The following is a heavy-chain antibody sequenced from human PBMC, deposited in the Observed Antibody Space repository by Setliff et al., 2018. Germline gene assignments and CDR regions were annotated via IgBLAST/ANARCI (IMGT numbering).Heavy chain of an antibody. V-gene: IGHV4-39*07. CDR3: ARGFYYYDSSGYSDAFDI. D-gene: IGHD3-22*01. J-gene: IGHJ3*02. Sequence: PSETLSLTCTVSGGSISSSSYYWGWIRQPPGKGLEWIGSIYYSGSTYYNPSLKSRVTISVDTSKNQFSLKLSSVTAADTAVYYCARGFYYYDSSGYSDAFDIWGQGTMVTVTS. CDR2: IYYSGST. CDR1: GGSISSSSYY.